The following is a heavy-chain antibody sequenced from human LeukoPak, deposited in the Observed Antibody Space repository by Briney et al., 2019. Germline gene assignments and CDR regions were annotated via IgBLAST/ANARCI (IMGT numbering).Heavy chain of an antibody. CDR3: AKDAVGYFWDI. D-gene: IGHD3-3*01. CDR2: ISDNGGNT. Sequence: AGGSLRFSCEAPGFTFSSYAMNWVRQAPGKGLDWVSTISDNGGNTYYADSVKGRFTISRDSSKNTLYLQMNSLRAEDTAVYYCAKDAVGYFWDIWGQGTMVTVSS. V-gene: IGHV3-23*01. CDR1: GFTFSSYA. J-gene: IGHJ3*02.